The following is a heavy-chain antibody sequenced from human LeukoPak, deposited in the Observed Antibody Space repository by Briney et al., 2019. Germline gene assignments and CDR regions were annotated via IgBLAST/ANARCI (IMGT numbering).Heavy chain of an antibody. CDR2: INIDGNTR. Sequence: PGGSLRLSCVASRFTFSSHWMHWVRQAPGKGLVWVSRINIDGNTRSYADSVKGRFTISRDNAKNTLYLQMNSLRAEDTAVYYCARGKRDYDIWSVDFDIWGQGTMVTVSS. D-gene: IGHD3-3*01. V-gene: IGHV3-74*01. J-gene: IGHJ3*02. CDR3: ARGKRDYDIWSVDFDI. CDR1: RFTFSSHW.